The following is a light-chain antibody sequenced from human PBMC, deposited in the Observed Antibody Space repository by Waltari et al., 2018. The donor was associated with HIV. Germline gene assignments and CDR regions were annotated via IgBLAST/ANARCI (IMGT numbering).Light chain of an antibody. J-gene: IGLJ3*02. CDR3: SSLTNSATLSVL. CDR2: EVS. Sequence: QFALTQPASVSGSPGQSITISCTGSSSDIGYYNYVSWYQQHPGQAPKLIIYEVSNRPSGISSRFSGSKSGNTASRTISGLQAEDEADYFCSSLTNSATLSVLFGGGTQLTVL. CDR1: SSDIGYYNY. V-gene: IGLV2-14*01.